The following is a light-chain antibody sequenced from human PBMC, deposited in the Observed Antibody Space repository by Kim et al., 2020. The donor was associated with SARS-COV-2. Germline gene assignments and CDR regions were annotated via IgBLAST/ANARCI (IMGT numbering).Light chain of an antibody. J-gene: IGLJ1*01. CDR2: DVT. CDR3: GSFSSGSPFV. V-gene: IGLV2-14*03. CDR1: NSDVAAHNY. Sequence: GQSCPIYYTGTNSDVAAHNYVSWYQQHPGKAPRLVIYDVTNRPSGVSDRFSGSKSGLTASLTISGLQADDEADYYCGSFSSGSPFVFGGGTKVTVL.